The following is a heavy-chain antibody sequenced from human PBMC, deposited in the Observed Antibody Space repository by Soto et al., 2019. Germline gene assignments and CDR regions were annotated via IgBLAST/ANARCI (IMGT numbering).Heavy chain of an antibody. CDR1: GFTFSSFE. CDR2: ISNSGRII. J-gene: IGHJ4*02. Sequence: QRLSCAASGFTFSSFEMNWVRQAPGKGLEWVSYISNSGRIIYYADSVKGRFTISRDDAKNSLYLQMNSLRAEDTAVYYCAREWGTSIAAAFDYWGQGTLVTVYS. D-gene: IGHD6-6*01. CDR3: AREWGTSIAAAFDY. V-gene: IGHV3-48*03.